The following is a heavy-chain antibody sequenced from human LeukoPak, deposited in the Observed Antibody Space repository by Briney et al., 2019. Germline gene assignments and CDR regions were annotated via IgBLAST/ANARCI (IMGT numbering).Heavy chain of an antibody. J-gene: IGHJ4*02. CDR2: ISSSSSYI. CDR3: ARETPASSGTIDY. V-gene: IGHV3-21*01. D-gene: IGHD2-15*01. CDR1: GFTFSSYS. Sequence: PGGPLRLSCAASGFTFSSYSMNWVRQAPGKGLEWVSSISSSSSYIYYADSVKGRFTISRDNAKNSLHLQMNSLRAEDTAVYYCARETPASSGTIDYWGQGTLVTVSS.